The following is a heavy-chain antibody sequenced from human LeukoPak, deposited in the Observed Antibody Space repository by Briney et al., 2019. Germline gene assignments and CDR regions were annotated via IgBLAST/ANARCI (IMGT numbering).Heavy chain of an antibody. V-gene: IGHV1-2*02. Sequence: ASVTVSCMASGYTFTGYYMHWVRQAPGQGLEWMGWINPNSGGTNYEQKFQGRVIMTRDTSISTAYMELSRLRSDDTAVYYCARHMTTANNWFDPWGQGTLVTVSS. CDR2: INPNSGGT. CDR3: ARHMTTANNWFDP. D-gene: IGHD4-17*01. J-gene: IGHJ5*02. CDR1: GYTFTGYY.